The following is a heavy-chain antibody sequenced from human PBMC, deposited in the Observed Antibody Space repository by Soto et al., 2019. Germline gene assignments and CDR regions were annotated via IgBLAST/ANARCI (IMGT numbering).Heavy chain of an antibody. D-gene: IGHD3-22*01. CDR1: GFTLNMYW. J-gene: IGHJ4*02. Sequence: GSLRLSCLASGFTLNMYWMHWVRQAPGKGLVWVSRINNDGSTTTYADSVKGRFTISRENAKNTVYLQMSSLRAEDTAVYFCASGGYYYDTSGSDYWGQGTLVTVSS. V-gene: IGHV3-74*01. CDR3: ASGGYYYDTSGSDY. CDR2: INNDGSTT.